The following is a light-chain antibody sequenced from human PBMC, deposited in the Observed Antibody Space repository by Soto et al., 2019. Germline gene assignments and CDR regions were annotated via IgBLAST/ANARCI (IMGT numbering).Light chain of an antibody. V-gene: IGKV3-11*01. CDR3: QQRANWPPT. J-gene: IGKJ4*01. CDR1: QSISIY. Sequence: EIVLTQSPATLSLSPGQRATLSCRASQSISIYLAWYQQNSGQAPRLLIYDASNRATGIPARFSGSGSGTDFTLTISTLEPEDFAVYYCQQRANWPPTFGGGTKVEIK. CDR2: DAS.